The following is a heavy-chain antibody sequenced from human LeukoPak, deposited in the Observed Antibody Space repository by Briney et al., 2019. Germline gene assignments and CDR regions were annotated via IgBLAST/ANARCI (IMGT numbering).Heavy chain of an antibody. V-gene: IGHV4-4*07. Sequence: PSETLSLTCTVSGDSISSYYWSWIRQPAGKGLEWIGHMYTSGSTNYNRSLKSRVTMSVDTSKNQLSLKVRSATAADTAVYYCARLRVVVGTRGPQWFDPWGQGTLVTVSS. CDR1: GDSISSYY. CDR3: ARLRVVVGTRGPQWFDP. J-gene: IGHJ5*02. CDR2: MYTSGST. D-gene: IGHD1-1*01.